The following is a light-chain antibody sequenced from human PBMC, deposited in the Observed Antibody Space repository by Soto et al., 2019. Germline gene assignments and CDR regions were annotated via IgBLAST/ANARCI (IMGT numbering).Light chain of an antibody. J-gene: IGLJ2*01. V-gene: IGLV2-14*01. CDR3: TSYTNSKAYIL. CDR2: EVT. Sequence: QSVLTQHSSVSGSLGQSITISCTGTITDIGGYNYVSWYQQYPGKAPKLVICEVTSRPSGISDRFSGSKSGNTASLTISGLQAGDGADYFCTSYTNSKAYILFGGGTKVTVL. CDR1: ITDIGGYNY.